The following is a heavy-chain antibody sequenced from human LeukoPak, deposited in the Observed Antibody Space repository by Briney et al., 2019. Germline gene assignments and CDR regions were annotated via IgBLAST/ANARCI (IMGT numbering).Heavy chain of an antibody. D-gene: IGHD1-14*01. CDR1: GFTFSSYA. V-gene: IGHV3-30-3*01. CDR2: ISYDGSNK. Sequence: PGGSLRLSCAASGFTFSSYAMHWVRQAPGKGLEWVAVISYDGSNKYYADSVKGRFTISRDNSKNTLYLQMNSLRAEDTAVYYCASTQGGNLFDYWGQGTLVTVSS. CDR3: ASTQGGNLFDY. J-gene: IGHJ4*02.